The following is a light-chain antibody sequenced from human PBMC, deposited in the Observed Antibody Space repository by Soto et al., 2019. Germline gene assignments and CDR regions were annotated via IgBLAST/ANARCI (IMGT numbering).Light chain of an antibody. CDR2: DAS. J-gene: IGKJ4*01. CDR1: QDIGNF. CDR3: QQANSFPLP. V-gene: IGKV1-12*01. Sequence: DIQMTQSPSSVSASIGDGVIISCRASQDIGNFLAWYQQKAGKAPKLLIYDASSLQSGVPSRFSGSGSGTDFTLTITSLQPEDFATYYCQQANSFPLPFGGGTKVQIK.